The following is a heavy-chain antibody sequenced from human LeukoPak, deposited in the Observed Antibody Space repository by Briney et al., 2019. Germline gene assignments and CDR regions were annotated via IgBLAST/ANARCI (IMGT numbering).Heavy chain of an antibody. CDR1: GYTFTTYG. V-gene: IGHV1-18*01. J-gene: IGHJ3*02. Sequence: ASVKVSCKASGYTFTTYGVTWVRQAPGQGLEWMGWISPYNGNTNYAQKLQGRVTMTTDTSTSTAYMELRSLRSDDTAVYYCAREGDGRSGEVRAFEIWGQGTMVTVSS. CDR2: ISPYNGNT. D-gene: IGHD3-10*01. CDR3: AREGDGRSGEVRAFEI.